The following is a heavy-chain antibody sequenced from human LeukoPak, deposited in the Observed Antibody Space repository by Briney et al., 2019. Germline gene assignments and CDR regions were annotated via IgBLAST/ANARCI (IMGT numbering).Heavy chain of an antibody. CDR2: ISYDGSNK. J-gene: IGHJ4*02. Sequence: PGRSLRLSCAASGFTFSSYAMHWVRQAPGKGLEWVAVISYDGSNKYYADSVKGRFTISRDNSKNTLYLQMNSLRAEDTAVYYCARAVGPFDYWGQGTVVTVSS. CDR3: ARAVGPFDY. D-gene: IGHD3-16*01. CDR1: GFTFSSYA. V-gene: IGHV3-30*04.